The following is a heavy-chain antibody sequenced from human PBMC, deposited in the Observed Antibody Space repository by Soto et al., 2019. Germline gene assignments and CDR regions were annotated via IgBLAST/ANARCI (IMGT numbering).Heavy chain of an antibody. V-gene: IGHV3-21*01. CDR3: ARLSDYFDSSVDY. D-gene: IGHD3-9*01. J-gene: IGHJ4*02. Sequence: PVGSLRLSCVASGFTFSSYSMNWVRQAPGKGLEWVSSISSSSSCIYYADSVKCRFTISRDNAKNSLYLQMNRLRAEDTAVYYCARLSDYFDSSVDYWGQGTLV. CDR2: ISSSSSCI. CDR1: GFTFSSYS.